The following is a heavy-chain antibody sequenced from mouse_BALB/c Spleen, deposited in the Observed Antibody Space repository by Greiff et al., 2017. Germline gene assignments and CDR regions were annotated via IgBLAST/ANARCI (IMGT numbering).Heavy chain of an antibody. CDR1: GYTFTSYY. Sequence: VQLQQSGPELVKPGASVKMSCKASGYTFTSYYIHWVKQRPGQGLEWIGWIYPGDGSTKYIEKFKGKTTLTADKSSSTAYMLLSSLTSEDSAIYFCARDWYFDVWGAGTTVTVSS. CDR3: ARDWYFDV. V-gene: IGHV1S56*01. CDR2: IYPGDGST. J-gene: IGHJ1*01.